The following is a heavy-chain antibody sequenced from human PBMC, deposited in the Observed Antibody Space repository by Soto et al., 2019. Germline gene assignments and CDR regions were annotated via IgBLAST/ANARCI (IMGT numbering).Heavy chain of an antibody. CDR2: ISAYNGNT. CDR1: GYTFTNYY. CDR3: ARRGTPIDY. V-gene: IGHV1-18*04. Sequence: ASVKVSCKASGYTFTNYYMHWVRQAPGQGLEWMGWISAYNGNTNYAQKFQGRVTMTTDTSTSTAYMEVRSLRFDDTAVYYCARRGTPIDYWGQGTLVTVSS. D-gene: IGHD3-16*01. J-gene: IGHJ4*02.